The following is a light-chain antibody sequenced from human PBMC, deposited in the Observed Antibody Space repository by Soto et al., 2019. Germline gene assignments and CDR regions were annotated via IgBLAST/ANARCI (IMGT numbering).Light chain of an antibody. CDR1: QGISSY. CDR2: AAS. CDR3: QQYNSYSLT. Sequence: IRMTESLFSLTASTGDRVTITCRASQGISSYLAWYQQKPGKAPKLLIYAASTLQSGVPSRFSGSGSGTEFTLTISSLQPDDFATYYCQQYNSYSLTFGGGTKV. V-gene: IGKV1-8*01. J-gene: IGKJ4*01.